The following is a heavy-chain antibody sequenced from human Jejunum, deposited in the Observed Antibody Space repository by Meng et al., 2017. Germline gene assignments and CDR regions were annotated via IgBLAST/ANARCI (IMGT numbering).Heavy chain of an antibody. CDR3: ARVILYSGSYYFDS. CDR2: IYYSGST. V-gene: IGHV4-61*01. J-gene: IGHJ4*02. CDR1: GDSVSSDNYY. D-gene: IGHD1-26*01. Sequence: QVHLQGSGPGLVRPSETLSLTCTGSGDSVSSDNYYWSWIRQPPGKGLEWIGYIYYSGSTDHNPSLKSRVTMSVDTSRNQFSLNLSSVTAADTAVYYCARVILYSGSYYFDSWGQGTLVTVSS.